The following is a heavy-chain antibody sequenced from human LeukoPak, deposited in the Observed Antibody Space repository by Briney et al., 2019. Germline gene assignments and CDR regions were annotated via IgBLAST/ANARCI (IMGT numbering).Heavy chain of an antibody. Sequence: PSETLSLTCAVYGGSFSGYYWSWIRQPPGMGLEWIGEINHSGGTNYNPSLKRRVTISVDMSKNQFSLNVSSVTAADTAVYFCARGGRVPTARRFKPGNWFDPWGHGTLVTVSS. J-gene: IGHJ5*02. CDR1: GGSFSGYY. CDR2: INHSGGT. D-gene: IGHD2-2*01. V-gene: IGHV4-34*01. CDR3: ARGGRVPTARRFKPGNWFDP.